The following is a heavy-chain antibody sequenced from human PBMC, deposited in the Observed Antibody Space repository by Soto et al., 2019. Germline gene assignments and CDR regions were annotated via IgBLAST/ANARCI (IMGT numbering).Heavy chain of an antibody. D-gene: IGHD3-10*01. J-gene: IGHJ6*02. CDR2: IYPGDSDT. V-gene: IGHV5-51*01. Sequence: GESLKISCKGSGYSFTSYWIGWVRQMPGKGLEWMGIIYPGDSDTRYSPSFQGQVTISADKSISTAYLQWSSLKASDTAMYYCARQEVHYYGSGSYLPYYYYGMDVWGQGTTVTVSS. CDR1: GYSFTSYW. CDR3: ARQEVHYYGSGSYLPYYYYGMDV.